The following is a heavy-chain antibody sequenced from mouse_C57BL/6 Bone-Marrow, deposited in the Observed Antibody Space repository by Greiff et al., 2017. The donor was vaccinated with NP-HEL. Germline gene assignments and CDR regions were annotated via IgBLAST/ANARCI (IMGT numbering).Heavy chain of an antibody. J-gene: IGHJ4*01. Sequence: QVQLQQPGAELVKPGASVKLSCKASGYTFTSYWMHWVKQRPGQGLEWIGMIHPNSGSTNYNEKFKSKATLTVDKSSSTAYMQLSNLTSEDSAVYYCARERDYYGKGYAMDYWGQGTSVTVSS. CDR2: IHPNSGST. CDR3: ARERDYYGKGYAMDY. D-gene: IGHD1-1*01. V-gene: IGHV1-64*01. CDR1: GYTFTSYW.